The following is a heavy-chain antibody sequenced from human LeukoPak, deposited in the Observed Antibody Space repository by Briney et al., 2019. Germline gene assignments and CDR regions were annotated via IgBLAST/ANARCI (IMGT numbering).Heavy chain of an antibody. D-gene: IGHD1-7*01. CDR1: GFTFSSYS. J-gene: IGHJ4*02. V-gene: IGHV3-21*01. CDR3: ARGINNWNYGIVDY. Sequence: PGGSLRLSCAASGFTFSSYSMNWVRQAPGKGLEWVSSISSSSSYIYYADSVKGRFTISRDNAKNSLYLQMNSLRAEDTAVYYCARGINNWNYGIVDYWGQGTLVTVSS. CDR2: ISSSSSYI.